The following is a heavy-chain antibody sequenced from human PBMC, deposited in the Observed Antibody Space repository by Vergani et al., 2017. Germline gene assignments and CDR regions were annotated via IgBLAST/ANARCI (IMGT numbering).Heavy chain of an antibody. J-gene: IGHJ1*01. CDR1: GFTSSNYG. CDR3: ATKSCGTPGCQIGYFRE. CDR2: ISYDGTQK. D-gene: IGHD2-15*01. V-gene: IGHV3-30*03. Sequence: QVHLVESGGGVVQPGRSLRLSCVASGFTSSNYGMHWVRQAPGKGLEWVAVISYDGTQKYYADSVKGRFTISRDNSKSTIYLQMNSLRTEDTAVYYCATKSCGTPGCQIGYFREWGQGTLVTVSS.